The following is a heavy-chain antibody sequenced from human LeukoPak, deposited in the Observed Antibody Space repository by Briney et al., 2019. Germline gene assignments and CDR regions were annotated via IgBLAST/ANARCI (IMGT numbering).Heavy chain of an antibody. Sequence: ASGKICCNASGYTFTNNYMHWVREAPGQGLELMGVIHPSGSSTNYAQKFQGRVIMTKDTSASTVYIELSSLRAEDTAVYYCARMDMDTAMVTNYLDHWGQGTLVTVSS. CDR2: IHPSGSST. CDR3: ARMDMDTAMVTNYLDH. D-gene: IGHD5-18*01. CDR1: GYTFTNNY. J-gene: IGHJ4*02. V-gene: IGHV1-46*01.